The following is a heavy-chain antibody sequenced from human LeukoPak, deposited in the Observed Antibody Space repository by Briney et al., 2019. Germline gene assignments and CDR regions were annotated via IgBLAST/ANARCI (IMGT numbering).Heavy chain of an antibody. Sequence: ASVKVSCKASGYTFTSYGISWVRQAPGQGLEWMGWINPNSGGTNYTQKFQGRVTMTRDTSISTAYMELSRLRSDDTAVYYCARDQGYCSGGSCYYNWFDPWGQGTLVTVSS. CDR1: GYTFTSYG. J-gene: IGHJ5*02. D-gene: IGHD2-15*01. V-gene: IGHV1-2*02. CDR3: ARDQGYCSGGSCYYNWFDP. CDR2: INPNSGGT.